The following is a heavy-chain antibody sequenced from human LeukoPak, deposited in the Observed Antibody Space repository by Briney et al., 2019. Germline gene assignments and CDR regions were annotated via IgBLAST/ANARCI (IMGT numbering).Heavy chain of an antibody. CDR3: ARDQLLLGGMDV. J-gene: IGHJ6*02. CDR2: ISYDGSNK. D-gene: IGHD2-2*01. V-gene: IGHV3-30*04. Sequence: PGGSLRLSCAASGFTFSSYAMHWVRQAPGKGLEWVAVISYDGSNKYYADSVKGRFTISRDNSKNTLYLQMNSLRAEDTAVYYCARDQLLLGGMDVWGQGTTVTVSS. CDR1: GFTFSSYA.